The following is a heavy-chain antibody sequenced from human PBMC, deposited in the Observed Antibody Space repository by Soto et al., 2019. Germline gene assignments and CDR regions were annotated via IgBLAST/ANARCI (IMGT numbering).Heavy chain of an antibody. CDR2: ISAYNGNT. D-gene: IGHD6-13*01. J-gene: IGHJ6*02. V-gene: IGHV1-18*01. CDR3: ARDRDIADYYYDYGMDV. Sequence: QVQLVQSGAEVKKPGASVKVSCKASGYTFTSYGISWVRQAPGQGLEWMGWISAYNGNTNYAQKLQGRVTMTTDTSTSTAYMELRSLRSDDTAVYYCARDRDIADYYYDYGMDVWGQGTTVTVSS. CDR1: GYTFTSYG.